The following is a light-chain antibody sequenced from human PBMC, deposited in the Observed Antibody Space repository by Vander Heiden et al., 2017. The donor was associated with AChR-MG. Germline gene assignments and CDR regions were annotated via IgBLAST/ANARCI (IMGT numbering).Light chain of an antibody. CDR1: SSDVGGYNY. CDR2: DVN. CDR3: CSYAGTSWV. V-gene: IGLV2-11*01. Sequence: QSALTQPRSVSGSPGQSVTISCTGTSSDVGGYNYVSWYQQHPGKAPKLMIYDVNKWPSGVPDRFSGSKSGNTASLTISGLQAEDEADYYCCSYAGTSWVFGGGTKLTVL. J-gene: IGLJ3*02.